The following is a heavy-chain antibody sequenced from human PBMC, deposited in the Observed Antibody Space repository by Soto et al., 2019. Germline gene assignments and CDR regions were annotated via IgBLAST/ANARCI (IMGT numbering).Heavy chain of an antibody. CDR2: ISGSGDST. Sequence: EVQLLESGGGLVQPGGSLRLYCAAPVFTFSNYAMTWVRKSPGKGLEWVSGISGSGDSTYYADSVKGRFTISRDNSKNTLYVERNIVIAEDTAGDYGAKVVASTMTYYAMDVWGQGTTVTVTS. CDR3: AKVVASTMTYYAMDV. V-gene: IGHV3-23*01. D-gene: IGHD2-21*01. J-gene: IGHJ6*02. CDR1: VFTFSNYA.